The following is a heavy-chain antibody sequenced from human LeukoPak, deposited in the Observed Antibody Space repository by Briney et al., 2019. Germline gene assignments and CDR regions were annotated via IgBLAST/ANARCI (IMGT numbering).Heavy chain of an antibody. Sequence: PGETLCLTCTFSGGSVSSYYWSWIRQPPGKRLEWIGYIYYSGRTDYNPSLESRLTTSLDTSKNHCSLTLSSVTAADTAVYYCATHGNKTYYDILTGYWPGFFDHWGQGTLVPVTS. CDR3: ATHGNKTYYDILTGYWPGFFDH. CDR1: GGSVSSYY. V-gene: IGHV4-59*02. D-gene: IGHD3-9*01. CDR2: IYYSGRT. J-gene: IGHJ4*02.